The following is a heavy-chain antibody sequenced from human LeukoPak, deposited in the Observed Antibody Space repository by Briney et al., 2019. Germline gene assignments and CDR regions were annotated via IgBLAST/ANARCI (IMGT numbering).Heavy chain of an antibody. CDR3: AREVGYYYYMDV. CDR1: GGSISSHY. CDR2: IYYSGST. Sequence: SETLSLTCTVSGGSISSHYWSWIRQPPGKGLEWIGYIYYSGSTNYNPSLKSRVTISVDTSKNQFSLKLSSVSAADTAVYYCAREVGYYYYMDVWGKGTTVTVSS. J-gene: IGHJ6*03. D-gene: IGHD3-3*01. V-gene: IGHV4-59*11.